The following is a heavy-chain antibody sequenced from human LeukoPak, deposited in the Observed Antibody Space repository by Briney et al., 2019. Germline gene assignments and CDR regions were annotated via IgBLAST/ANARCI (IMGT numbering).Heavy chain of an antibody. CDR2: INPNSGGT. CDR1: GYTFTGYY. D-gene: IGHD3-3*01. J-gene: IGHJ6*02. Sequence: ASVKVSCKASGYTFTGYYMRWVRQAPGQGLEWMGWINPNSGGTNYAQKFQGRVTMTRDTSISTAYMELSRLRSDDTAVYYCARDQRFLEWSSYYYYGMDVWGQGTTVTVSS. V-gene: IGHV1-2*02. CDR3: ARDQRFLEWSSYYYYGMDV.